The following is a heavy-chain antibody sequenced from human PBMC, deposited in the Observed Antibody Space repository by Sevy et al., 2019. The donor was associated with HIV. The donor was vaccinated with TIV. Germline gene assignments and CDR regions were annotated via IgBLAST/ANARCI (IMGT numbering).Heavy chain of an antibody. Sequence: ASVKVSCKASGYTFMNYYMHWVRQAPGQGLEWMGVINPSGGSTTSAQKFQGRVTMTSDTSTSTVYMELSSMRSEDTAVYYCVRDQGYGYCMDVWGQGTTVTVSS. CDR1: GYTFMNYY. D-gene: IGHD5-18*01. CDR2: INPSGGST. J-gene: IGHJ6*02. CDR3: VRDQGYGYCMDV. V-gene: IGHV1-46*03.